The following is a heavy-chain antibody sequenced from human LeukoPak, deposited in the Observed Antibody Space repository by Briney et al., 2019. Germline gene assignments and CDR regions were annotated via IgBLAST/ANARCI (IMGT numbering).Heavy chain of an antibody. CDR3: ARENKGGWFDP. J-gene: IGHJ5*02. V-gene: IGHV4-59*12. Sequence: ETLSLTCTVSGGSISTYYWNWIRQPPGKGLEWIGYIYYSGSTNYNPSLKSRVTISVDTSKNQFSLNLSSVTAADTAVFYCARENKGGWFDPWGQGSLVTVSS. CDR2: IYYSGST. CDR1: GGSISTYY. D-gene: IGHD2/OR15-2a*01.